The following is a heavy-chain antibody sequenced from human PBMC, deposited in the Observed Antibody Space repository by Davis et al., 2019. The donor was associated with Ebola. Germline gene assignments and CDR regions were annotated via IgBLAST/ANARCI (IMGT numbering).Heavy chain of an antibody. V-gene: IGHV3-48*03. CDR1: GFTFYRYE. J-gene: IGHJ4*02. D-gene: IGHD3-22*01. CDR2: ISAIGTST. Sequence: GGSLRLSCAASGFTFYRYEMTWVRQAPGKGLEWVSYISAIGTSTFYADSVKGRFTISRDNARDSLYLQMDSLRVEDTAIYYCARDAFSLSRYDTEDHWGQGALVTVSS. CDR3: ARDAFSLSRYDTEDH.